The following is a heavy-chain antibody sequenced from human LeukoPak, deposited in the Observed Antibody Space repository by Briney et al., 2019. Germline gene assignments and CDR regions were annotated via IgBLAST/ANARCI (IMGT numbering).Heavy chain of an antibody. CDR2: ISLSGLT. J-gene: IGHJ4*02. V-gene: IGHV4-4*02. CDR3: ARHERGAENLDY. D-gene: IGHD1-1*01. Sequence: SETLSLTCGVSGGSISNTNWWSWVRQPPGQGLEWIGEISLSGLTHYNPSLESRVTVSLDKSKNQLSLNLTSVTAADTAVYYCARHERGAENLDYWGQGTLVTVSS. CDR1: GGSISNTNW.